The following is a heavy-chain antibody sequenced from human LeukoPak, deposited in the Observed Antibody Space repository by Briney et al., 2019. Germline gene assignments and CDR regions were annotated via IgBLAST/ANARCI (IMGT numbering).Heavy chain of an antibody. J-gene: IGHJ6*02. D-gene: IGHD3-22*01. CDR2: INPNSGGT. Sequence: ASVKVSCKASGYTFTGHYVHWVRQAPGQGLEWMGRINPNSGGTNYAQKFQGRVTMTRDTSISTAYMELSRLRSDDTAVYYCARTTINYYDSSEVGMDVWGQGTTVTVSS. CDR3: ARTTINYYDSSEVGMDV. CDR1: GYTFTGHY. V-gene: IGHV1-2*06.